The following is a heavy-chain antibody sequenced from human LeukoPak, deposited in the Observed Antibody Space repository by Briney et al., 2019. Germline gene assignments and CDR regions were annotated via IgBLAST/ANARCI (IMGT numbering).Heavy chain of an antibody. Sequence: SETLSLTCTVSGGSISSSSYYWGWIRQPPGKGLEWFGNIYYSGSTYYNPSLKSRVTISVDTSKNQFSLKLSSVTAADTAVYYCAGIPPPFRCSAGSCYSTAFDIWGQGTMVTVSS. J-gene: IGHJ3*02. V-gene: IGHV4-39*07. CDR2: IYYSGST. CDR3: AGIPPPFRCSAGSCYSTAFDI. D-gene: IGHD2-15*01. CDR1: GGSISSSSYY.